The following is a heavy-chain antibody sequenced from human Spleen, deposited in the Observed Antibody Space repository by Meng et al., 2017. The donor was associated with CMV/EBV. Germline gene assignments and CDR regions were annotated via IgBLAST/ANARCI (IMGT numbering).Heavy chain of an antibody. J-gene: IGHJ2*01. Sequence: FSAHGISWVRQAPGHGPEWMGGIIPMVGVTNYAQKFQGRVKMTADKSTHTVFLELSSLRSEDTAVYYCARDQYCTRTSCYTNDWYFDLWGRGTLVTVSS. CDR1: FSAHG. D-gene: IGHD2-2*01. V-gene: IGHV1-69*10. CDR2: IIPMVGVT. CDR3: ARDQYCTRTSCYTNDWYFDL.